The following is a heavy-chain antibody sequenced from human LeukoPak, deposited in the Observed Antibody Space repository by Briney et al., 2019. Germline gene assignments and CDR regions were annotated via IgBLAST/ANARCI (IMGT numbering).Heavy chain of an antibody. D-gene: IGHD6-13*01. Sequence: GGSLRLSCAASGFTFSGYAMSWVRLAPGKGLEWVSGISGSGRSTYYADSVKGRFIISRDNSKNTVYLQMNSLRADDTAVYYCAKDLRGEDHSSWFSDWGQGTLVTVSS. CDR3: AKDLRGEDHSSWFSD. J-gene: IGHJ4*02. V-gene: IGHV3-23*01. CDR1: GFTFSGYA. CDR2: ISGSGRST.